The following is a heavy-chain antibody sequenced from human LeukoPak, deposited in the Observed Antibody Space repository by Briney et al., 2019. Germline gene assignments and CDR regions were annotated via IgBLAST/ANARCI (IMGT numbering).Heavy chain of an antibody. D-gene: IGHD5-24*01. CDR1: GFTFSSYS. V-gene: IGHV3-21*01. CDR2: ISSSRSYI. CDR3: ARGQRWLQSVPAFDI. Sequence: GGSLRLSCAASGFTFSSYSMNWVRQAPGKGLEWVSSISSSRSYIYYADSVKGRFTISRDNAKNSLYLQMNSLRAEDTAVYYCARGQRWLQSVPAFDIWGQGTMVTVSS. J-gene: IGHJ3*02.